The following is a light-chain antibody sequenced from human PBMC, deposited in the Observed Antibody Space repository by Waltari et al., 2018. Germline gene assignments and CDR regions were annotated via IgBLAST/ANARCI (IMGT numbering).Light chain of an antibody. CDR1: QSISNF. CDR2: SAS. CDR3: QQSSTTPST. Sequence: DIQMTQSPSSLSASVGDRVTITCRASQSISNFLNWYQQKPGEAPKLLIYSASTLQSGVPSRFSGAGSGTEFSLTIISLQPEDFASYYCQQSSTTPSTFGQGTKLEIK. V-gene: IGKV1-39*01. J-gene: IGKJ2*01.